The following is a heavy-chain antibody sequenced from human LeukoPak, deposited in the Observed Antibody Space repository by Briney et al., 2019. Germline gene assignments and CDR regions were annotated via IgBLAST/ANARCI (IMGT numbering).Heavy chain of an antibody. Sequence: ASVKVSCKASGYTFTGYYMHWVRQAPGQGLEWMRRINPNSGGTNYAQKFQGRVTMTRDTSISTAYMELSRLRSDDTAVYYCARSIFWGYFDYWGQGTLVTVSS. V-gene: IGHV1-2*06. CDR1: GYTFTGYY. D-gene: IGHD3-9*01. J-gene: IGHJ4*02. CDR2: INPNSGGT. CDR3: ARSIFWGYFDY.